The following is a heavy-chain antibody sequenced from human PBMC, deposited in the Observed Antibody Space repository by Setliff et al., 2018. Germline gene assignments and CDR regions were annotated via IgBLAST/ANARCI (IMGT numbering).Heavy chain of an antibody. CDR2: VYDRGSI. J-gene: IGHJ6*03. Sequence: SETLSLTCTVSGASISNDYWSWIRQPPGKGLEWIGHVYDRGSISAYNPSLKSRVTIPVDTSKNQFSLNLNSVTAADSAVYFCARYPRRGNGWYPYYVDVWGEGTTVTVSS. V-gene: IGHV4-59*12. D-gene: IGHD6-19*01. CDR3: ARYPRRGNGWYPYYVDV. CDR1: GASISNDY.